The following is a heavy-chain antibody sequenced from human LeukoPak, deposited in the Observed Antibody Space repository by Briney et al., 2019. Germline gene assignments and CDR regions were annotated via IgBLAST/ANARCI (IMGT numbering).Heavy chain of an antibody. J-gene: IGHJ4*02. V-gene: IGHV3-23*01. CDR2: IGYSAGDT. CDR3: AKDDDGHHHGVDH. CDR1: GFTVSSYA. D-gene: IGHD4-17*01. Sequence: PGGSLRLSCAASGFTVSSYAMTWVRQAPGKGLEWVSAIGYSAGDTYYADSVKGRFTNPRDNSMNTLYLQMSSLRADDTALYYCAKDDDGHHHGVDHWGQGTLVTVSS.